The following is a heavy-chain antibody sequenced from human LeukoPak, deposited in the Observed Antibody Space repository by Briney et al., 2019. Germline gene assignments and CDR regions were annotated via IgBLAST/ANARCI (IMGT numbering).Heavy chain of an antibody. J-gene: IGHJ4*02. V-gene: IGHV3-23*01. CDR2: ITGAGGDT. CDR1: GFTFSSYV. Sequence: PGGSLRLSCAASGFTFSSYVMSWVRQAPGKGLEWVSAITGAGGDTNYADSVKGRFTISRDNSKNTLYLQMNSLRAEDTAVYYCAKETSSGNFVTIDCWGQGTLVTVSS. D-gene: IGHD1-26*01. CDR3: AKETSSGNFVTIDC.